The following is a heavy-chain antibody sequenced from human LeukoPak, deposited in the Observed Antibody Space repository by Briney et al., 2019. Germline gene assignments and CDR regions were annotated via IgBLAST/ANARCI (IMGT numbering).Heavy chain of an antibody. D-gene: IGHD4-17*01. J-gene: IGHJ5*02. CDR2: INPNSGGT. CDR3: ARGKTYGEGFDP. CDR1: GYTFTGYY. Sequence: ASVKVSCKASGYTFTGYYMHWVRQAPGQGLEWMGRINPNSGGTNYAQKFQGRVTMTRDTSISTAYMELSRLRSDDTAVYYCARGKTYGEGFDPWGQGTLVTVSS. V-gene: IGHV1-2*06.